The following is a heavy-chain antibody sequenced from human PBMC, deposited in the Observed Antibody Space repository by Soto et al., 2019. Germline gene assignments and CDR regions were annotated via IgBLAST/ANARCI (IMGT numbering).Heavy chain of an antibody. CDR2: FDPEDGET. J-gene: IGHJ6*02. CDR3: ATDTAMVPFDQNYYYYGMDV. D-gene: IGHD5-18*01. Sequence: ASVKVSCKVSGYTLTELSMHWVRQAPGKGLEWMGGFDPEDGETIYAQKFQGRVTMTEDTSTDTAYMELGSLRSEDTAVYYCATDTAMVPFDQNYYYYGMDVWGQGTTVTVSS. CDR1: GYTLTELS. V-gene: IGHV1-24*01.